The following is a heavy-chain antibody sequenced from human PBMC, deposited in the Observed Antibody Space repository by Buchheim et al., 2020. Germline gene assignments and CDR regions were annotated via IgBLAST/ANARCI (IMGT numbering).Heavy chain of an antibody. V-gene: IGHV3-21*01. CDR3: ARDPGEEGYLQPLDY. D-gene: IGHD4-17*01. J-gene: IGHJ4*02. Sequence: VQLVESGGGLVKPGGSLRLSCAASGFTFSSYSMNWVRQAPGKGLEWVSSISTRSTRIYYADSMRGRFTISRDNAKNSLYLQMNSLRAEDTAVYYCARDPGEEGYLQPLDYWGQGTL. CDR2: ISTRSTRI. CDR1: GFTFSSYS.